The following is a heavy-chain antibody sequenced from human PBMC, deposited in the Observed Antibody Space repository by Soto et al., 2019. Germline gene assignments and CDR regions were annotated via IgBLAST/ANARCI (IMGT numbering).Heavy chain of an antibody. CDR3: AREPGYSSGWGPYYYYGMDV. V-gene: IGHV3-7*01. D-gene: IGHD6-19*01. CDR2: IKQDGSEK. J-gene: IGHJ6*02. Sequence: EVQLVESGGGLVQPGGSLRLSCAASGFTFSSYWMSWVRQAPGKGLEWVANIKQDGSEKYYVDSVKGRFTIPRDNAKNSLYLQMNSLRAEDTAVYYCAREPGYSSGWGPYYYYGMDVWGQVTTVTVSS. CDR1: GFTFSSYW.